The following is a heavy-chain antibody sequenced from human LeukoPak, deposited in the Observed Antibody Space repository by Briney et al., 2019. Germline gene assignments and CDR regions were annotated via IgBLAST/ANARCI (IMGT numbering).Heavy chain of an antibody. D-gene: IGHD2-2*01. Sequence: PWETLSLTCAVYGGSFSGYYWSWIRQPPGKGLEWIGEINHSGSTNYNPSLKSRVTISVDTSKNQFSLKLSSVTAADTAVYYCARSPNYCSSTSCYAQGLDYWGQGTLVTVSS. CDR3: ARSPNYCSSTSCYAQGLDY. V-gene: IGHV4-34*01. CDR2: INHSGST. CDR1: GGSFSGYY. J-gene: IGHJ4*02.